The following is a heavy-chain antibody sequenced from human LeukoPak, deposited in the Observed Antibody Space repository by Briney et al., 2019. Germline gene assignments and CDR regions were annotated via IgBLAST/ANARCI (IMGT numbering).Heavy chain of an antibody. J-gene: IGHJ4*02. V-gene: IGHV4-34*01. CDR3: ARGNILTGYCFDF. CDR2: IHYTGAT. D-gene: IGHD3-9*01. Sequence: SETLSLTCAVYGGSITGYYWSWIRQTPGRGLEWVGEIHYTGATSYNPYLKSRATISTDTSKNQFSLRLSSVTAADTAVYYCARGNILTGYCFDFWGQGALVTVSS. CDR1: GGSITGYY.